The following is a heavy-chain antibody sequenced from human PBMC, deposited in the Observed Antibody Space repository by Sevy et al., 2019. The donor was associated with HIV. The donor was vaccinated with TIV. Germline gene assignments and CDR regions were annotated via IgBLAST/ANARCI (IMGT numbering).Heavy chain of an antibody. CDR1: SYSIINGYY. J-gene: IGHJ3*02. Sequence: SETLSLTCDVSSYSIINGYYWGWIRQPPGKGLEWIASIFRSESTCYNPSLKSRVTISVDTSKNQFSLKLTSVTAADSAMYYCSRHSASSFDIWGQGTMVTVSS. CDR2: IFRSEST. CDR3: SRHSASSFDI. V-gene: IGHV4-38-2*01.